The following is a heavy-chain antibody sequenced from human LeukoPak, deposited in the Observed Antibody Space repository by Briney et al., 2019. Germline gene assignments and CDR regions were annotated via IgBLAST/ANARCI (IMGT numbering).Heavy chain of an antibody. CDR1: GYTFTYRY. V-gene: IGHV1-45*02. J-gene: IGHJ5*02. CDR3: ARQIVVVVAATPGGWFDP. D-gene: IGHD2-15*01. CDR2: ITPFNGNT. Sequence: SVKVSCKASGYTFTYRYLHWVRQAPGQALEWMGWITPFNGNTNYAQKFQDRVTITRDRSMSTAYMELSRLRSDDTAVYYCARQIVVVVAATPGGWFDPWGQGTLVTVSS.